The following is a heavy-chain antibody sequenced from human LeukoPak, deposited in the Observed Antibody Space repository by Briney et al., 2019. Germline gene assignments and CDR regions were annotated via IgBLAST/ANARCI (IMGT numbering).Heavy chain of an antibody. V-gene: IGHV3-21*01. CDR3: ARDSRGYYGSGSYQDFDY. Sequence: ETLSLTCAVYGGSFSGYYWSWIRQAPGKGLEWVSSISSSSSYIYYADSVKGRFTISRDNAKNSLYLQMNSLRAEDTAVYYCARDSRGYYGSGSYQDFDYWGQGTLVTVSS. D-gene: IGHD3-10*01. CDR2: ISSSSSYI. J-gene: IGHJ4*02. CDR1: GGSFSGYY.